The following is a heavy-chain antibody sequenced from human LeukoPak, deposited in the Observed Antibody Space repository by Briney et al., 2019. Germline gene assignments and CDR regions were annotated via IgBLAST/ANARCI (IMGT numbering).Heavy chain of an antibody. CDR1: GFTFSSYE. J-gene: IGHJ4*02. CDR3: ARGPRVYFDY. CDR2: ISSSGGSTI. Sequence: GGSLRLSCAASGFTFSSYEMNWVRQAPGKGLEWVSYISSSGGSTIYYADSVKGRFTISRDNAKNSLYLQMNSLRAEDTAVYYCARGPRVYFDYWGQGTLVTVSS. V-gene: IGHV3-48*03.